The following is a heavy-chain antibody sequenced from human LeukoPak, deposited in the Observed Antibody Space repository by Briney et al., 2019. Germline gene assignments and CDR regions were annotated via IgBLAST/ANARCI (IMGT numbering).Heavy chain of an antibody. CDR3: AREKSRGGLDY. D-gene: IGHD3-10*01. V-gene: IGHV3-30-3*01. CDR2: ISYDGSNK. J-gene: IGHJ4*02. CDR1: GFTFSNYW. Sequence: PGGSLRLSCAASGFTFSNYWMHWVRQAPGKGLEWVAVISYDGSNKYYADSVKGRFTISRDNSKNTLYLQMSSLRAEDTAVYYCAREKSRGGLDYWGQGTLVTVSS.